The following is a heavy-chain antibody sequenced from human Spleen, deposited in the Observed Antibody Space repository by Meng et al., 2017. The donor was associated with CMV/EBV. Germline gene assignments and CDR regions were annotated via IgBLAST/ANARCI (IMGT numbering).Heavy chain of an antibody. CDR3: ARDSSSIASDY. CDR1: GFTFNHFE. Sequence: GGSLRLSCVASGFTFNHFEMNWVRQAPGKGLEWISYINKNGFNIEYADSVKGRFTIYRDNAKNSLFLQLDSLRADDTAVYYCARDSSSIASDYWGQGTLVTVSS. V-gene: IGHV3-48*03. J-gene: IGHJ4*02. D-gene: IGHD6-13*01. CDR2: INKNGFNI.